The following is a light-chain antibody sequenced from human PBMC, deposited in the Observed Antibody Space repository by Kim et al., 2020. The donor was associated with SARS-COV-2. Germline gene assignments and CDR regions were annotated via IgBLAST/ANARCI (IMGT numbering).Light chain of an antibody. CDR1: QSISSW. J-gene: IGKJ2*01. V-gene: IGKV1-5*03. Sequence: GDRVTITCRASQSISSWLAWYQQKPGKAPELLIYKASNLESGVPSRFSGSGSGTEFTLTISSLQPDDFATYYCQQYNSYSSTFGQGTKLEI. CDR2: KAS. CDR3: QQYNSYSST.